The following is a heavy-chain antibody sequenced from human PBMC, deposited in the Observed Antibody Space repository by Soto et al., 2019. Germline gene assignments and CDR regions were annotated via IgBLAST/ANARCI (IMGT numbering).Heavy chain of an antibody. CDR3: ARALRPAAPPLYYYYGMDV. V-gene: IGHV1-69*06. CDR1: GGTFSSYA. J-gene: IGHJ6*02. D-gene: IGHD2-2*01. CDR2: IIPIFGTA. Sequence: QVQLVQSGAEVKKPGSSVKVSCKASGGTFSSYAISWVRQAPGQGLEWMGGIIPIFGTANYAQKFQGRVTITADKSTSTAYMELSSLRSEDTAVYCCARALRPAAPPLYYYYGMDVWGQGTTVTVSS.